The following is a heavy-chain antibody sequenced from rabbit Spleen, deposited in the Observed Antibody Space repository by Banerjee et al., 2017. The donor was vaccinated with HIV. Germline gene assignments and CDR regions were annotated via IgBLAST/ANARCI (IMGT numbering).Heavy chain of an antibody. J-gene: IGHJ6*01. Sequence: QSLEESGGDLVKPGASLTLTCTASGVSFSSSSYMCWVRQAPGKGLEWIACIDTGSSGFTYFATWAKGRFTCSKTSSTTVTLQMTRLTAADTATYFCARSLTNYAGYLDLWGPGTLVTVS. V-gene: IGHV1S40*01. CDR1: GVSFSSSSY. CDR2: IDTGSSGFT. D-gene: IGHD7-1*01. CDR3: ARSLTNYAGYLDL.